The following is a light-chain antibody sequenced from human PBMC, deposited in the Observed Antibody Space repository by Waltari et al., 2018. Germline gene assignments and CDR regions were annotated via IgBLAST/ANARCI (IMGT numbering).Light chain of an antibody. CDR1: QSVSGNF. CDR3: HQYGTSQT. Sequence: EIVLTQSPGTLSLSPGEGATLSCGASQSVSGNFLAWYQQKPGQAPRLLISGASSRAPGIPDRFSGSGSGTDFTLTISRLEPEDFAVFYCHQYGTSQTFGPGTRVDI. J-gene: IGKJ3*01. CDR2: GAS. V-gene: IGKV3-20*01.